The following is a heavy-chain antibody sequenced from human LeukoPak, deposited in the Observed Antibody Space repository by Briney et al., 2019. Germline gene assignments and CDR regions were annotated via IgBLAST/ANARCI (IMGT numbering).Heavy chain of an antibody. D-gene: IGHD3-16*01. Sequence: SETLSLTCTVSGGSISSNYWSWIRQPPGKGLEWIGYIYYRGSTNYNPSLKSRATISVDTSKNQFSLKLSSVSAADTAVYYCARHSGGTFDYWGQGTRVTVSS. J-gene: IGHJ4*02. CDR3: ARHSGGTFDY. CDR1: GGSISSNY. V-gene: IGHV4-59*08. CDR2: IYYRGST.